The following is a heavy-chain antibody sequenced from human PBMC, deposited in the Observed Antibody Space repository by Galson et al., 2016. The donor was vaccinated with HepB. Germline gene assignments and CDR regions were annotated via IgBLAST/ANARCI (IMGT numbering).Heavy chain of an antibody. CDR2: IKQDGSEK. J-gene: IGHJ5*02. CDR1: GFTFGGFW. CDR3: VRSKSMSHRFLGLPRNQRGFNYGSLVFEL. V-gene: IGHV3-7*03. Sequence: SLRLSCASSGFTFGGFWMSWVRQAPEKGLQWVATIKQDGSEKYYVDSVRGRFTISRDNPKRSLYVQMNGLRVEDTAVYYCVRSKSMSHRFLGLPRNQRGFNYGSLVFELWGQGMLVTVSS. D-gene: IGHD5-18*01.